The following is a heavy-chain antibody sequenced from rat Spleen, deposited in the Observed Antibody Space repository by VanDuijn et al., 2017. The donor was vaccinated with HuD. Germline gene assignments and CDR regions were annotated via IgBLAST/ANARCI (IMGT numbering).Heavy chain of an antibody. D-gene: IGHD1-9*01. J-gene: IGHJ2*01. V-gene: IGHV5-19*01. CDR3: ASTTGIPTDDFDY. CDR1: GFTFSNYG. CDR2: ISPSGGST. Sequence: EVQLVESGGGLVQPGRSLKLSCAASGFTFSNYGMHWIRQAPTKGLEWVASISPSGGSTYYRDSVKGRFTFSRDNAKSTLYLQMDSLRSEDTATYYWASTTGIPTDDFDYWGQGVMVTFSS.